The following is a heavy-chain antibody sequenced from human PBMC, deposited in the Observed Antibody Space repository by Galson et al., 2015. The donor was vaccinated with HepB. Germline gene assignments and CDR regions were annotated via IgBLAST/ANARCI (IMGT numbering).Heavy chain of an antibody. CDR2: ILYSGSN. V-gene: IGHV4-39*01. Sequence: SETLSLTCTVFGDSISSSSYYWGWIRQPPGKGLEWIGSILYSGSNYYNPSLKSRVTISVDTSKNQISLKLTSVTDADTAVYYCARHTYGAYVFDYWGRGTLVTVSS. D-gene: IGHD4-17*01. CDR3: ARHTYGAYVFDY. J-gene: IGHJ4*02. CDR1: GDSISSSSYY.